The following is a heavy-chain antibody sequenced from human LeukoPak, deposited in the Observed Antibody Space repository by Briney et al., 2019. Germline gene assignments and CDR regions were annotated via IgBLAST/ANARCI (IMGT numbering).Heavy chain of an antibody. V-gene: IGHV1-69*13. CDR1: GGTFSSYA. Sequence: SVKVSCKASGGTFSSYAISWVRQAPGQGLEWMGGIIPIFGTANYAQKFQGRITITADESTSTAYMELSSLRSEDTAVYYCARAEFEMATIENWFDPWGQGTLVTVPS. J-gene: IGHJ5*02. CDR3: ARAEFEMATIENWFDP. D-gene: IGHD5-24*01. CDR2: IIPIFGTA.